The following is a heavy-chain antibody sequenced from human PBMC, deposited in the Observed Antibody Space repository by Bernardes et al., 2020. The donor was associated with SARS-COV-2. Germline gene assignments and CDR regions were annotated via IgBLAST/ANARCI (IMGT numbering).Heavy chain of an antibody. CDR1: GFTIRSNY. Sequence: GGSLRLSCAVSGFTIRSNYMNWVRQAPGKGLEWVSIIYSGGSAYYADSVKGRFTISRDFSKNTLYLQMNSLRAEDTALYFWARDQYYYGSGSSLTTWYYGMDVWGQGTTVTVSS. CDR3: ARDQYYYGSGSSLTTWYYGMDV. CDR2: IYSGGSA. D-gene: IGHD3-10*01. V-gene: IGHV3-66*01. J-gene: IGHJ6*02.